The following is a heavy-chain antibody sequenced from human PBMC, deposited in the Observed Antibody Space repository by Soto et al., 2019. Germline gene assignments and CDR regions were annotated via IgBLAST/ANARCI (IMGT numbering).Heavy chain of an antibody. Sequence: QVQLQESGPGLVKPSETLSLTCTVSGGSVSSGSYYWSWIRQPPGQGLEWIGYSDHSGSTDYNPSLKSRVTILVDTSKNQFSLRLSSVTAADTAVYYCAREAYYSSLDYWGQGTLVTVSS. CDR1: GGSVSSGSYY. D-gene: IGHD3-10*01. V-gene: IGHV4-61*01. CDR2: SDHSGST. CDR3: AREAYYSSLDY. J-gene: IGHJ4*02.